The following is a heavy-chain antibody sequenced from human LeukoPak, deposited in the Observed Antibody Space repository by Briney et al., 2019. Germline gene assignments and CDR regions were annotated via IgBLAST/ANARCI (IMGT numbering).Heavy chain of an antibody. CDR1: GGSISSGGYY. V-gene: IGHV4-31*03. D-gene: IGHD3-22*01. J-gene: IGHJ2*01. CDR3: ATIPPNYYYDSSGSRYFDL. Sequence: SETLSLACTLSGGSISSGGYYWSWIRQHPGKGLEWIGYIYYRRSTYYNPSLKSRVTISVDTSKNQFSLKLSSVTAADTAVYYCATIPPNYYYDSSGSRYFDLWGRGTLVTVSS. CDR2: IYYRRST.